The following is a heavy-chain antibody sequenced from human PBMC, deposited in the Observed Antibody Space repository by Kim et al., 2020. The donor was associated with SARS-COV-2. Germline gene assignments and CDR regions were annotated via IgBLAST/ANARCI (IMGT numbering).Heavy chain of an antibody. D-gene: IGHD2-8*01. J-gene: IGHJ4*02. CDR1: GYTFTNYG. V-gene: IGHV1-18*04. CDR2: ISPYNGNT. CDR3: VRDSETSGTVYLNY. Sequence: ASVKVSCKASGYTFTNYGFSWVRQAPGQGLEWMGWISPYNGNTNYAKKFQDRVTMTTDTSTSTVYMELRSLRLDDTAVFYCVRDSETSGTVYLNYWGQGTLVTVSS.